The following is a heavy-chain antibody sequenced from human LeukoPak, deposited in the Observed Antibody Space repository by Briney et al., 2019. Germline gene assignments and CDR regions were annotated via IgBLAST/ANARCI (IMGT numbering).Heavy chain of an antibody. J-gene: IGHJ3*02. Sequence: SETLSLTCTVSGGSISSGGYYWSWIRQHPGKGLEWIGRIHTSGSTNYNPSLKSRVTMSVDTSKNQFSLKLSSVTAADTAVYYCARGICSSTSCYTPGAFDIWGQGTMVTVSS. D-gene: IGHD2-2*02. CDR2: IHTSGST. CDR1: GGSISSGGYY. CDR3: ARGICSSTSCYTPGAFDI. V-gene: IGHV4-61*02.